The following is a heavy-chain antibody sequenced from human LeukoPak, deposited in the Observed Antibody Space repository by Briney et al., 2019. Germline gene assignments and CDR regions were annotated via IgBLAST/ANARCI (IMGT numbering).Heavy chain of an antibody. Sequence: PSETLSLTCAVYGESFSGYYWSWIRQPPGKGLEWIGEINHSGSTNYNPSLKSRATISVDTSKNQFSLKLSSVTAADTAVYYCARSRPPSGSYYKGRYYFDYWGQGTLVTVSS. CDR1: GESFSGYY. CDR3: ARSRPPSGSYYKGRYYFDY. CDR2: INHSGST. J-gene: IGHJ4*02. V-gene: IGHV4-34*01. D-gene: IGHD3-10*01.